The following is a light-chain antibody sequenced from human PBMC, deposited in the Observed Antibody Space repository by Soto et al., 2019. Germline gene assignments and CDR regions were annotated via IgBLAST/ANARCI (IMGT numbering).Light chain of an antibody. J-gene: IGLJ2*01. CDR1: NGHNTNA. Sequence: QSVLTQSPSASASLGASVKLTCTLSNGHNTNAIAWHQQRPEKGPRFLMKLNSDGSHSRGGGIPDRFSGSSSGAERYLTISGLQSEDAADYYCQTWDTGMVFGGGTKLTVL. V-gene: IGLV4-69*01. CDR2: LNSDGSH. CDR3: QTWDTGMV.